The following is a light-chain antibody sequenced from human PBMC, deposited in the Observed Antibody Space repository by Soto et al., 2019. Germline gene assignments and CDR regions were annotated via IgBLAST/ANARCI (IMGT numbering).Light chain of an antibody. CDR2: KVS. V-gene: IGKV2-30*01. J-gene: IGKJ4*01. CDR1: QSLVYSYGNTY. Sequence: DVVMTQSPLSLPVTLGQPASISCRSSQSLVYSYGNTYLSWFQQRPGKSPRRLIYKVSERDSGVPDRFSGSVSVTDFTLKISRVEAEDVGGYSYMQSSQWPLTLGGGTKVEIK. CDR3: MQSSQWPLT.